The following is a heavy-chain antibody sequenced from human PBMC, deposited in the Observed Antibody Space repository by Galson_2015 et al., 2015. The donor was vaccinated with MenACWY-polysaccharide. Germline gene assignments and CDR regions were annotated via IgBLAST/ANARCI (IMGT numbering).Heavy chain of an antibody. D-gene: IGHD3-10*01. CDR2: INSDGTST. V-gene: IGHV3-74*01. J-gene: IGHJ4*02. Sequence: SLRLSCAASGFTFSSYWMHWVRQAPGKGLVWVPRINSDGTSTSYADSVRGRFTISRDNAKNTLYLQMNSLRAEDTAVYYCARDLGSSDYWGQGTLVTVSS. CDR3: ARDLGSSDY. CDR1: GFTFSSYW.